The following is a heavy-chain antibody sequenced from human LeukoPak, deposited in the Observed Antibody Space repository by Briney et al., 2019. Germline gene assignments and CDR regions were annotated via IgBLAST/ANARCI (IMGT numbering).Heavy chain of an antibody. CDR1: GGTFSSYA. CDR2: IIPIFGTA. D-gene: IGHD5-18*01. J-gene: IGHJ3*02. V-gene: IGHV1-69*06. Sequence: SVKVSCKASGGTFSSYAISWVRQAPGQGLEWMGGIIPIFGTANYAQKFQGRVTITADKSTSTAYMELSSLRSEDTAVYYCARDSGYTWIQLWFAFDIWGQGTMVTVSS. CDR3: ARDSGYTWIQLWFAFDI.